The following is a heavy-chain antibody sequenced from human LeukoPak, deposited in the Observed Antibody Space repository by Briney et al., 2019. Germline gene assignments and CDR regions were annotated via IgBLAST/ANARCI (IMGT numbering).Heavy chain of an antibody. CDR1: GVSISSSSYY. CDR2: IYYSGST. CDR3: ARHYYDSSGYFLYYFDY. D-gene: IGHD3-22*01. Sequence: SETLSLTCTVSGVSISSSSYYWGWIRQPPGRGLEWIGSIYYSGSTDYNPSLKSRVTISVDTSKNQFSLKLSSVTAADTAVYYCARHYYDSSGYFLYYFDYWGQGTLVTVSS. J-gene: IGHJ4*02. V-gene: IGHV4-39*01.